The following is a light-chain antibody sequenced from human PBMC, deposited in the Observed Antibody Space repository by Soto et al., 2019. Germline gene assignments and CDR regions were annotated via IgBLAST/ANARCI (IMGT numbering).Light chain of an antibody. V-gene: IGLV1-47*01. J-gene: IGLJ1*01. CDR1: SSNIGRNY. Sequence: QAVVTQPPSASGTPGQRVTISCSGSSSNIGRNYVSWYQQLPGTAPKLLIYRNNQRPSGVPDRFSGSKSGTSASLAISGLRSEDEADYYCAAWDDSLSGYVFGTGTKLTVL. CDR2: RNN. CDR3: AAWDDSLSGYV.